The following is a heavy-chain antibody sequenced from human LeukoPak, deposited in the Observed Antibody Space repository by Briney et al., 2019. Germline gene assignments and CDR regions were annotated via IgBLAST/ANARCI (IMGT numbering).Heavy chain of an antibody. CDR2: ISSSGGTI. J-gene: IGHJ6*02. CDR1: GFTFSSYS. CDR3: ARDTGWLQLSQYYYYGMDV. D-gene: IGHD5-24*01. Sequence: PGGSLRLSCAASGFTFSSYSMNWVRQAPGKGLEWVSYISSSGGTIYYADSVKGRFTISRDNAKNSLYLQMSSLRAEDTAVYYCARDTGWLQLSQYYYYGMDVWGQGTTVTVSS. V-gene: IGHV3-48*04.